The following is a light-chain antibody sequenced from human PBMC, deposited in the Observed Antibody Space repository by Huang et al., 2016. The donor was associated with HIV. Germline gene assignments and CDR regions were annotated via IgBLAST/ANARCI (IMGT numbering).Light chain of an antibody. CDR3: QQRSNWPGT. CDR1: QSVSSY. V-gene: IGKV3-11*01. Sequence: EIVLTQSPATLSLSPGERATLSCRASQSVSSYLAWYQQKPGQAPRPLIYAASNRATGIPARFSGSGSGTDFTLTISSLEPEDFAVYYCQQRSNWPGTFGQGTKLEIK. J-gene: IGKJ2*01. CDR2: AAS.